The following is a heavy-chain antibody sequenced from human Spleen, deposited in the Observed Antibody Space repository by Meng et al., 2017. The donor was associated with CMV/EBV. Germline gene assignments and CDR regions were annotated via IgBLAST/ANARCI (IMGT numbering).Heavy chain of an antibody. V-gene: IGHV1-8*01. J-gene: IGHJ5*01. CDR2: MTPDSGNT. CDR1: GYTFSTYD. D-gene: IGHD3-3*02. Sequence: ASVKVSCKASGYTFSTYDINWVRQATGQGLEWMGWMTPDSGNTVYAQKFQGRVTMTRDTSISTAYMELSSLRSEDTGVYFCARGKRHFWSGYYPHWLDSWGQGTLVTVSS. CDR3: ARGKRHFWSGYYPHWLDS.